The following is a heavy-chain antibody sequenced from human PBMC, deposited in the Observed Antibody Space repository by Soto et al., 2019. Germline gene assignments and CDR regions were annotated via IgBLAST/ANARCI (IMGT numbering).Heavy chain of an antibody. CDR1: GGSISSCGYY. D-gene: IGHD5-12*01. V-gene: IGHV4-31*03. J-gene: IGHJ3*02. Sequence: SETLSLTCTVSGGSISSCGYYWSWIRQHPGKGLEWIGYIYYSGSTYYNPSLKSRVTISVDTSKNQFSLKLSSVTAADTAVYYCARGSEYSGYDYAFDIWGQGTMVTVS. CDR3: ARGSEYSGYDYAFDI. CDR2: IYYSGST.